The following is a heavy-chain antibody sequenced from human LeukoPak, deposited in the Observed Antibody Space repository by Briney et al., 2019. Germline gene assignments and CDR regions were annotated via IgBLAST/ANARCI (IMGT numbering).Heavy chain of an antibody. Sequence: ASVKVSCKASVYTFTDYYMHWVRQAPGQGLEWMGWINPNSGGTNPAQKFQGRVTMTRDTSISTGYMELSRLRSDDTAVYYCARGVSGYFYLFGCWGQGTLVTVSS. D-gene: IGHD3-22*01. CDR3: ARGVSGYFYLFGC. CDR1: VYTFTDYY. V-gene: IGHV1-2*02. CDR2: INPNSGGT. J-gene: IGHJ4*02.